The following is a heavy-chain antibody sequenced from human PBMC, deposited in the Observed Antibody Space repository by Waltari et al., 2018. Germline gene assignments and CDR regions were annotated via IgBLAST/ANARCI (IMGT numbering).Heavy chain of an antibody. Sequence: QVQLQESGPGLVKPSQTLSLTCTVSGGSISSGDYYWSWIRQPPGKGLEWIGYIYDSGSTYYTPSLKSRVTRSVDTSKNQFSLKLSSVTAADTAVYYCARGGPPYDYIWGSHQAGAFDIWGQGTMVTVSS. D-gene: IGHD3-16*01. V-gene: IGHV4-30-4*08. CDR2: IYDSGST. CDR3: ARGGPPYDYIWGSHQAGAFDI. J-gene: IGHJ3*02. CDR1: GGSISSGDYY.